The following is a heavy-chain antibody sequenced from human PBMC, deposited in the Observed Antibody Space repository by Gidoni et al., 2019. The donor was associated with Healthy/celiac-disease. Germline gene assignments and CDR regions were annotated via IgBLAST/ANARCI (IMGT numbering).Heavy chain of an antibody. CDR1: GYSFTRYA. V-gene: IGHV7-4-1*02. J-gene: IGHJ2*01. D-gene: IGHD3-3*01. CDR2: SNTTSGNP. CDR3: AIATYDFWSGYYWYFDL. Sequence: QVQQVQAGSELKKPGAAGKVSAKSTGYSFTRYAMNWLRQAPGQGLEWMGWSNTTSGNPTYAQGLTGRLVFSLDTSVSPAYLQISSRKAEDIAVYYCAIATYDFWSGYYWYFDLGGRGTLVTVSS.